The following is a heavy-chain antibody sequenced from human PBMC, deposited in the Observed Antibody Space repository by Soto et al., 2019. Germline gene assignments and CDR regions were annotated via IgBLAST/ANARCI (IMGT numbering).Heavy chain of an antibody. Sequence: PSETLSLTCAVYGGSFSGYYWSWIRQPPGKGLEWIGEINHSGSTNYNPSLKSRVTISVDTSKNQFSLKLSSVTAADTAVYYCARSYYDSSGYYWYYYYGMDVWGQGTTVTVSS. CDR1: GGSFSGYY. D-gene: IGHD3-22*01. J-gene: IGHJ6*02. V-gene: IGHV4-34*01. CDR3: ARSYYDSSGYYWYYYYGMDV. CDR2: INHSGST.